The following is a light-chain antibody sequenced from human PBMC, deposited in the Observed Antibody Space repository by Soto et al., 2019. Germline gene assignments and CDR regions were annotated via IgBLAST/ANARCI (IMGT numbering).Light chain of an antibody. CDR2: GAS. V-gene: IGKV3-20*01. CDR3: HQYVSSPWT. J-gene: IGKJ1*01. CDR1: QSVSSSY. Sequence: EIVLTQSPGTLSVSPGERATLSCRASQSVSSSYLAWYQQKPGQAPRLLIYGASSRATGIPDKFSGSGSGTDFTLTISRLEPEDFAVYYCHQYVSSPWTFDQGTKVEIK.